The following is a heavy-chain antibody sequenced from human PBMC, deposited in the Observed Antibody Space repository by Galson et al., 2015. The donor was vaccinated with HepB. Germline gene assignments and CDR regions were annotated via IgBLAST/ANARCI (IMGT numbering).Heavy chain of an antibody. CDR1: GFTFSTHG. Sequence: SLRLSCAVSGFTFSTHGMHWVRQAPGKGLEWVAFIRTDASNKYYADSVKGRFTISRDNSRNTLYLQMDSLRPEDTAVYYCARDHGYSGSGSFPQWGQGTLVTVSS. CDR3: ARDHGYSGSGSFPQ. D-gene: IGHD3-10*01. V-gene: IGHV3-30*02. CDR2: IRTDASNK. J-gene: IGHJ4*02.